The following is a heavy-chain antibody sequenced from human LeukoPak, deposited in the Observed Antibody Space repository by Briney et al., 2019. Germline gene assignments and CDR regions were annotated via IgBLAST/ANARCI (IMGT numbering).Heavy chain of an antibody. D-gene: IGHD6-13*01. J-gene: IGHJ3*02. Sequence: QAGGSLRLSCEGSGFTFSSYGMHWVRQAPGKGLEWVAFIRYDGSNKYYADSVKGRFIISRDNSKNTVYLQMNSLRAEDTALYYCAKLVAAAGSLDAFDMWGQGTMVTVSS. CDR2: IRYDGSNK. CDR1: GFTFSSYG. V-gene: IGHV3-30*02. CDR3: AKLVAAAGSLDAFDM.